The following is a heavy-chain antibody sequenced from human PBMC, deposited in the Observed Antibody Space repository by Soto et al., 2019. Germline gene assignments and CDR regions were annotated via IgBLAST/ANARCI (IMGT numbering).Heavy chain of an antibody. D-gene: IGHD3-10*01. CDR2: ISDNGRGT. V-gene: IGHV3-23*01. CDR3: AYTSGAYLGHQQN. Sequence: GGSLRLSCAASGFTFSKYAMSWVRQAPGEGLHWVSGISDNGRGTYYADSVKGRFTISRDNPKNTLYLHMNSLRADDPAVYDSAYTSGAYLGHQQNWGQGTLVPVSS. CDR1: GFTFSKYA. J-gene: IGHJ4*02.